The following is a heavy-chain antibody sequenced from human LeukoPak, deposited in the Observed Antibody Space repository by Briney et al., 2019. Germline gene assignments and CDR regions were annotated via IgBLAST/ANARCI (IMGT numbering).Heavy chain of an antibody. Sequence: PGESLRLSCVASGVSISGQWMNCVRQAPGQGLEWVANIKHDGSEEYYVDSVEGRFTISRDNAKNSLYLQMNSLRAEDTAVYYCGTMVRGVAVGYWGQGTLVTVSS. D-gene: IGHD3-10*01. CDR1: GVSISGQW. V-gene: IGHV3-7*01. CDR3: GTMVRGVAVGY. CDR2: IKHDGSEE. J-gene: IGHJ4*02.